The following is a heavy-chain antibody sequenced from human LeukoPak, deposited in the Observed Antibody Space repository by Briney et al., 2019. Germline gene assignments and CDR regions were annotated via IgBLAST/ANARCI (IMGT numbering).Heavy chain of an antibody. Sequence: GGSLRLSCAASGFTFSSYAMHWVRQAPGKGLEWVAVISYDGSNKYYADSVKGRFTISRDNSKNTLYLQMNSLRAEDTALYYCAKLFAVRRAFDIWGQGTMVTVSS. J-gene: IGHJ3*02. CDR1: GFTFSSYA. CDR3: AKLFAVRRAFDI. CDR2: ISYDGSNK. V-gene: IGHV3-30*04. D-gene: IGHD3-10*01.